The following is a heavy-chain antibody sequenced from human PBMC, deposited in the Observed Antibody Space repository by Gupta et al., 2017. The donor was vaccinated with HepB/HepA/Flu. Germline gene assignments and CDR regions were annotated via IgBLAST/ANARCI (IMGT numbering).Heavy chain of an antibody. J-gene: IGHJ6*03. V-gene: IGHV1-46*01. CDR2: INPSGGST. D-gene: IGHD1-14*01. Sequence: QVQLVQSGAEVKKPGASVKVSCKASGYTFTSYYMHWVRQAPGQGLEWMGIINPSGGSTSYAQKFQGRVTMTRDTSTSTVYMELSSLRSEDTAVYYCARDLKTGTIRSVGYMDVWGKGTTVTVSS. CDR3: ARDLKTGTIRSVGYMDV. CDR1: GYTFTSYY.